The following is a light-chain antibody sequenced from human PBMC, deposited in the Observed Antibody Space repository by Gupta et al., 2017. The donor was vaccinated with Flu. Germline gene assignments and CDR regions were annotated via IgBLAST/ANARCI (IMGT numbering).Light chain of an antibody. J-gene: IGKJ1*01. Sequence: EIVLTQSPGTLSLSPGERATLSCRASQNVDRNFLAWYQQRPGQAPRLLMHGISNRATGVPDRFSGSGSGTDFTLVIATLEPDDLAIYYCQQDSRRPWTFGQGTKVE. CDR1: QNVDRNF. CDR2: GIS. CDR3: QQDSRRPWT. V-gene: IGKV3-20*01.